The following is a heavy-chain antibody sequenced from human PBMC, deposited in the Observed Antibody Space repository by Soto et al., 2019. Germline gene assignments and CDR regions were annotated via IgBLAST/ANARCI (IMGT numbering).Heavy chain of an antibody. CDR1: GFTFSSYS. V-gene: IGHV3-48*02. CDR3: ARDRLSIEVAGINDGLHS. CDR2: ISSSSSTI. D-gene: IGHD6-19*01. Sequence: VGSLRLSCAASGFTFSSYSMNWVRQAPGKGLEWVSYISSSSSTIYYVDSVKGRFTISRDNAKNSLYLQMNSLRDEDTAVYYCARDRLSIEVAGINDGLHSWGQGKMVIVSS. J-gene: IGHJ3*02.